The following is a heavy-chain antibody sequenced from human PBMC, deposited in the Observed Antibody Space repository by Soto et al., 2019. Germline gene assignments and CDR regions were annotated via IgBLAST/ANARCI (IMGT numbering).Heavy chain of an antibody. V-gene: IGHV4-59*01. D-gene: IGHD3-10*01. CDR2: IYCSGST. CDR3: ARPRGLVLELLYYFAY. J-gene: IGHJ4*02. Sequence: PAETLSLTCTVSGGSISNYYWSWIRQPPGKGLEWIGYIYCSGSTNYDPSLKSRVTISVDTSKTQFSLKLSSVTAADTDVYYCARPRGLVLELLYYFAYWGQGTLVTVSS. CDR1: GGSISNYY.